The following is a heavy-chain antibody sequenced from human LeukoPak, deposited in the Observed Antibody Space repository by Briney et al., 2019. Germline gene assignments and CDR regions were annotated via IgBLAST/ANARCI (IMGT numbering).Heavy chain of an antibody. Sequence: PSETLSLTCTVSGGSISSYYWSWVRQPPGKGLEWVGCIYYSGSTNYNPSLKSRVTISVDTSKKQFSLKLSSVTAADTAVYYCARTDYGDYLFDYWGQGTLVTVSS. J-gene: IGHJ4*02. CDR2: IYYSGST. D-gene: IGHD4-17*01. V-gene: IGHV4-59*01. CDR3: ARTDYGDYLFDY. CDR1: GGSISSYY.